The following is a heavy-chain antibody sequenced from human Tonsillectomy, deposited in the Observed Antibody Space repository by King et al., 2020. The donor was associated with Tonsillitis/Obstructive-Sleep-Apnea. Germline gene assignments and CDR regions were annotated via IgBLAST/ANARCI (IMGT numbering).Heavy chain of an antibody. CDR1: GGSISSSSYY. D-gene: IGHD6-13*01. CDR2: IYYSGST. J-gene: IGHJ4*02. Sequence: LQLQESGPGLVKPSETLSLTCTVSGGSISSSSYYWGWIRQPPGKGLEWIGSIYYSGSTYYNPSLKSRVTISVDTSKNQFSLKLSSVTAADTAVYYCGAYSSSLRDYYWGQGTLFTVSA. V-gene: IGHV4-39*01. CDR3: GAYSSSLRDYY.